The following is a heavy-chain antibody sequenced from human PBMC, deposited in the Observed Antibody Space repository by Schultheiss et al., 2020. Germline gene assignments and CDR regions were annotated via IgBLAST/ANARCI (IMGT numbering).Heavy chain of an antibody. Sequence: ASVKVSCKASGYTFTSYGISWVRQAPGQGLEWMGWISAYNGNTNYAQKLQGRVTMTTDTSTTTAYMELKSLRSDDTAVYYCTRPAVGATSGRYYGMDVWGQGTTVTVSS. CDR2: ISAYNGNT. J-gene: IGHJ6*02. D-gene: IGHD1-26*01. CDR1: GYTFTSYG. CDR3: TRPAVGATSGRYYGMDV. V-gene: IGHV1-18*01.